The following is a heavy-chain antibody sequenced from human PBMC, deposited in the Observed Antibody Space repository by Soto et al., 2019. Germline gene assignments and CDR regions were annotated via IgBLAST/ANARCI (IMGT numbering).Heavy chain of an antibody. CDR3: ARANGPYYYDSSRNWFDP. CDR1: GGSISSYY. J-gene: IGHJ5*02. V-gene: IGHV4-59*01. CDR2: IYYSGST. D-gene: IGHD3-22*01. Sequence: SETLSLTCTLSGGSISSYYWSWIRQPPGKGLEWIGYIYYSGSTNYNPSLKSRVTISVDTSKNQFSLKLSSVTAADTAVYYCARANGPYYYDSSRNWFDPWGQGTLVTAPQ.